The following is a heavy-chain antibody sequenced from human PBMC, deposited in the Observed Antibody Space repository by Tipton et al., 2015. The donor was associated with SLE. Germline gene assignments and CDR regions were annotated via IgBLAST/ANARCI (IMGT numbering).Heavy chain of an antibody. V-gene: IGHV4-61*01. CDR3: ARGEGAVAGTDY. CDR1: GGSISSSSYY. D-gene: IGHD6-19*01. Sequence: TLSLTCTVSGGSISSSSYYWSWIRQPPGKGLEWIGYIYYSGSTNYNPSLKSRVTISVDTSKNQFSLKLSSVTAADTAVYYGARGEGAVAGTDYWGQGTLVTVSS. J-gene: IGHJ4*02. CDR2: IYYSGST.